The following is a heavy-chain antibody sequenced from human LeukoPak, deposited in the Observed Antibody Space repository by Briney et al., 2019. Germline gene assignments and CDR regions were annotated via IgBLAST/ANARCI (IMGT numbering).Heavy chain of an antibody. V-gene: IGHV4-31*03. CDR3: ARGAYHYYDSSNYYLDY. J-gene: IGHJ4*02. Sequence: PSETLSLTCTVSDGSINSGGYHWSWIRQDPGKGLEWIVYIYYSGSIYYNPSLKSRITISVDKSKNQSSLKLSSVTAADTAVYYCARGAYHYYDSSNYYLDYWGQGTLVTVSS. CDR2: IYYSGSI. CDR1: DGSINSGGYH. D-gene: IGHD3-22*01.